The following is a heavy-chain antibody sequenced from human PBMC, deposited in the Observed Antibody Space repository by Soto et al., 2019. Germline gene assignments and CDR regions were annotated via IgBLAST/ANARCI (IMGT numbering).Heavy chain of an antibody. Sequence: EASVKVSCKASGGTFSSYTISWVRQAPGQGLEWMGRIIPILGIANYAQKFQGRVTITADKSTSTAYMELSSLRSEDTAVYYCASSIAVAGDPYYYGMDVWGQGTTVTVSS. J-gene: IGHJ6*02. D-gene: IGHD6-19*01. CDR2: IIPILGIA. CDR1: GGTFSSYT. CDR3: ASSIAVAGDPYYYGMDV. V-gene: IGHV1-69*02.